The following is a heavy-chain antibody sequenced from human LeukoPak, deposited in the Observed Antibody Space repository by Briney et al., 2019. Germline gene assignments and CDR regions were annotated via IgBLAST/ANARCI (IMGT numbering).Heavy chain of an antibody. Sequence: PGGSLRLSCAASGFSVSSNYMSWVRQAPGKGLEWVSVIYSGGSTYYADSVKGRFTISRDNTKKSLYLQLNSMRPEDSAVYYCARPRGCGSARCNNFDYWGQGTLVTVSS. J-gene: IGHJ4*02. V-gene: IGHV3-66*04. CDR2: IYSGGST. D-gene: IGHD2-2*01. CDR1: GFSVSSNY. CDR3: ARPRGCGSARCNNFDY.